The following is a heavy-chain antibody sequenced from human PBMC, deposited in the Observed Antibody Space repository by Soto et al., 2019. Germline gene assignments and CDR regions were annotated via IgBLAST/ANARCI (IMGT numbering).Heavy chain of an antibody. Sequence: KPSETLSLTCTVSGGSISSSSYYWGWIRQPPGKGLEWIGSIYYSGSTYYNPSLKSRVTISVDTSKNQFSLKLSSVTAADTAVYYCARQRSEYYDFWSGYYSRYWFDPWGQGTLVTVSS. CDR2: IYYSGST. CDR1: GGSISSSSYY. CDR3: ARQRSEYYDFWSGYYSRYWFDP. D-gene: IGHD3-3*01. J-gene: IGHJ5*02. V-gene: IGHV4-39*01.